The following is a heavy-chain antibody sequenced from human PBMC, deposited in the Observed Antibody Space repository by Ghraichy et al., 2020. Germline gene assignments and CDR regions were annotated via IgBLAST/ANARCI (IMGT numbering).Heavy chain of an antibody. J-gene: IGHJ4*02. CDR1: GGSISSYY. V-gene: IGHV4-59*01. Sequence: SETLSLTCTVSGGSISSYYWSWIRQPPGKGLEWIGYIYYSGSTNYNPSLKSRVTISVDTSKNQFSLKLSSVTAADTAVYYCARGIAVAPYYFDYWGQGTLVTVSS. CDR2: IYYSGST. D-gene: IGHD6-19*01. CDR3: ARGIAVAPYYFDY.